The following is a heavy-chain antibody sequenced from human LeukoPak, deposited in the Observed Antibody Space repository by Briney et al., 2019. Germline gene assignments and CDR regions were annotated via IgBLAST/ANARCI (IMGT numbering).Heavy chain of an antibody. CDR3: AGAAAGTPYYYYYMDV. CDR2: ITWNSGNI. V-gene: IGHV3-9*01. J-gene: IGHJ6*03. Sequence: GGSLRLSCTASGFIFHDYVMHWVRQAPGKGLEWVSGITWNSGNIGYADSVKGRFTISRDNAKNSLYLQMNSLRAEDTALYYCAGAAAGTPYYYYYMDVWGKGTTVTVSS. CDR1: GFIFHDYV. D-gene: IGHD6-13*01.